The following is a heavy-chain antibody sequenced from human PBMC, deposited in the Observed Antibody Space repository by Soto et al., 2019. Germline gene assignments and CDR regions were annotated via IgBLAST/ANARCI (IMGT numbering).Heavy chain of an antibody. CDR1: GFTFDDFA. V-gene: IGHV3-9*01. CDR2: INWNSLSI. CDR3: AKDRRAMNWYFDI. J-gene: IGHJ2*01. Sequence: EVQLVESGGGLGQPGRSLRLSCVASGFTFDDFAMHWVRQAPGKGLEWVAGINWNSLSIDYADSVKGRFTISRDNAKKSIFLQLNNLTSEDTALYYCAKDRRAMNWYFDIWGRGTLVTVSS.